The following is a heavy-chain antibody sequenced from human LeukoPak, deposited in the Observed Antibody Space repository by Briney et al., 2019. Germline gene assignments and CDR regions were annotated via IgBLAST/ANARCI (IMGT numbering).Heavy chain of an antibody. CDR1: GGSISSSSYY. Sequence: PSETPSLTCTVSGGSISSSSYYWGWIRQPPGKGLEWIGYISYSGNTNYNPSLKSRVTISVDTSKNQFSLKLSSVTAADTAVYYCARGGGYNSPFGYWGQGTLVTVSS. CDR2: ISYSGNT. D-gene: IGHD5-24*01. V-gene: IGHV4-61*05. J-gene: IGHJ4*02. CDR3: ARGGGYNSPFGY.